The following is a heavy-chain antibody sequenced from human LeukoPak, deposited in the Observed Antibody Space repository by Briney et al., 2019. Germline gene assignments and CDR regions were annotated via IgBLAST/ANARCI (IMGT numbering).Heavy chain of an antibody. V-gene: IGHV4-59*01. J-gene: IGHJ3*02. CDR1: GVSISSDY. Sequence: SETLSLTCTVSGVSISSDYWSWVQQPPGKGLEWIRYIHYSGSTNYNASLKSRVTISVDITKNQSSLKLTSMTAADTAVYYCASHRSMLVDSTRAFDTWGQGTTATVSS. CDR3: ASHRSMLVDSTRAFDT. CDR2: IHYSGST. D-gene: IGHD3-22*01.